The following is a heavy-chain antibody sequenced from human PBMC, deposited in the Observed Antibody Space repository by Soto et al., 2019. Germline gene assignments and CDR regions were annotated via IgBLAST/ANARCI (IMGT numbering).Heavy chain of an antibody. CDR3: ASEGGVYGGHFDY. J-gene: IGHJ4*02. CDR2: ISSSSTTI. CDR1: GFTFSNYT. V-gene: IGHV3-48*02. D-gene: IGHD4-17*01. Sequence: EVQLVESGGGLVQPGGSLRLSCAASGFTFSNYTMNWVRQAPGKGLEWVSYISSSSTTIYYADSVKGRFTISRDNAKNSLYLQMSSLRDEDTAVYYCASEGGVYGGHFDYWGQGTLVTVSS.